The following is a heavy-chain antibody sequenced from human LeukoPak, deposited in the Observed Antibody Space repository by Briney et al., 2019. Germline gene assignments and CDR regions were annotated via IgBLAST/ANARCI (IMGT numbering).Heavy chain of an antibody. D-gene: IGHD3-3*01. Sequence: ASVKVSCKASGYTFTSYDINWVRQATGQGLEWMGWMNPDSGNTGYAQKFQGRVTMTRNTSISTAYMELSSLRSEDTAVYYCARSPYYDFWSGYYTDYYYYYYMDVWGKGTTVTVSS. J-gene: IGHJ6*03. V-gene: IGHV1-8*01. CDR1: GYTFTSYD. CDR3: ARSPYYDFWSGYYTDYYYYYYMDV. CDR2: MNPDSGNT.